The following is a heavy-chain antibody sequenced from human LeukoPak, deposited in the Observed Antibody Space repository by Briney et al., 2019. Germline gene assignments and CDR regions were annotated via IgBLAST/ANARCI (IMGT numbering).Heavy chain of an antibody. V-gene: IGHV4-59*01. CDR3: ARAHQSYYDFWSGYPSPYYFDY. J-gene: IGHJ4*02. Sequence: PSETLSLTCTVSGGSISSYYWSWIRQPPGKGLEWIGYIYYSGSTNYDPSLKSRVTISVDTSKNQFYLKLSSVTAADTAVYYCARAHQSYYDFWSGYPSPYYFDYWGQGTLVTVSS. D-gene: IGHD3-3*01. CDR1: GGSISSYY. CDR2: IYYSGST.